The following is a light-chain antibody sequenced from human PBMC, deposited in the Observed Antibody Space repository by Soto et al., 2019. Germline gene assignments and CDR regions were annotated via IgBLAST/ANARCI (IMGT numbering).Light chain of an antibody. Sequence: QSVLTQPPSASGTPGQRVTISCSGSSSNVGGNPVNWYQHVPTTAPKLLIYTNTQRPSGFPDRFSGSKSGTSASLDISGLQSEDGDDYYCARWDDSLNGPVFGTGTKVTVL. J-gene: IGLJ1*01. V-gene: IGLV1-44*01. CDR1: SSNVGGNP. CDR2: TNT. CDR3: ARWDDSLNGPV.